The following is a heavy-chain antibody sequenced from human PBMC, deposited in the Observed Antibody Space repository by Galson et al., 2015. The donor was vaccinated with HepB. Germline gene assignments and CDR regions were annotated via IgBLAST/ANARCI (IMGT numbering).Heavy chain of an antibody. V-gene: IGHV3-15*01. J-gene: IGHJ5*02. D-gene: IGHD2-8*02. CDR3: TTDVYYSTYWSWLDP. CDR2: IKSKTDGETP. Sequence: SLRLSCAASGFPFNNAWMTWVRQAPGMGLEWVGRIKSKTDGETPDYAAPVKGRFTISRDDSKNRLYLQMNSLKTADTAVDYCTTDVYYSTYWSWLDPWGQGTLVTVSS. CDR1: GFPFNNAW.